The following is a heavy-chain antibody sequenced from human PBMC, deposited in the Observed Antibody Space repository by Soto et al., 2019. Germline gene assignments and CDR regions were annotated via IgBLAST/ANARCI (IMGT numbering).Heavy chain of an antibody. D-gene: IGHD1-7*01. V-gene: IGHV3-30*03. CDR1: GFTFSSYG. CDR3: ATDHLELRLDYYYAMDV. CDR2: ISYDGSNK. Sequence: QVQLVESGGGVVQPGRSLRLSCAASGFTFSSYGMHWVRQAPGKGLEWVSVISYDGSNKYYADSVKGRFTISRDNSKNTLYLQMNSLRAEDTAVYYCATDHLELRLDYYYAMDVWGQGTTVTVSS. J-gene: IGHJ6*02.